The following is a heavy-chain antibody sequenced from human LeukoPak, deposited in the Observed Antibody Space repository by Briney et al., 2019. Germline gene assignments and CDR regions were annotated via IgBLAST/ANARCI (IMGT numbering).Heavy chain of an antibody. D-gene: IGHD6-19*01. CDR3: TRLLDSSGQYDY. J-gene: IGHJ4*02. CDR1: GFTFSGAG. CDR2: IRSRANSYAT. V-gene: IGHV3-73*01. Sequence: PGGSLRLSCAASGFTFSGAGMHWVRQASGKGLEWVGRIRSRANSYATAYAASVKGRFTVSRDDSKNTAYLQMNSLKTEDTAVYYCTRLLDSSGQYDYWGQGTLVTVSS.